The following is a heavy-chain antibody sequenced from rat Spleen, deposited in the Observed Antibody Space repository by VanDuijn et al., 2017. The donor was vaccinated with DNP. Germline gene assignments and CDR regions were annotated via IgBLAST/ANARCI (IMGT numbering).Heavy chain of an antibody. V-gene: IGHV5-31*01. CDR3: AKDYHFYAMDA. CDR1: GFTFNNYW. CDR2: ITSSGGST. J-gene: IGHJ4*01. Sequence: EVQLVESGGDLVQPGRSLKLSCVASGFTFNNYWMTWIRQVPGKGLEWVASITSSGGSTSYLDSVKGRFTISRDNAENTVNLQMNSLRSEDTATYYCAKDYHFYAMDAWGQGTSVTVSS.